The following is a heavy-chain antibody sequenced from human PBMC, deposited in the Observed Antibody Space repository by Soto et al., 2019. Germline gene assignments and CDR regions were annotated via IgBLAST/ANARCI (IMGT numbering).Heavy chain of an antibody. J-gene: IGHJ4*02. Sequence: GESLKISCKGSGYTFGRYWIAWVRQMPGKGLEWMGIIYPGDSDTRYSPSFQGQVTISADRSISTAYLQWSSLKASDTAMYYCARPGLIGTTYYFDSWGQGTLVTVSS. D-gene: IGHD1-7*01. CDR1: GYTFGRYW. CDR2: IYPGDSDT. CDR3: ARPGLIGTTYYFDS. V-gene: IGHV5-51*01.